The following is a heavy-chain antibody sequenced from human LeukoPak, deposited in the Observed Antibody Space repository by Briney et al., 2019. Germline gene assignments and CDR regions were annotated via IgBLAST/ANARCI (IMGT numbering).Heavy chain of an antibody. J-gene: IGHJ4*02. V-gene: IGHV3-23*01. Sequence: GGSLRLSCAASGFTFSSYATSWVRQAPGKGLEWVSAISGSGGSTYYADSVKGRFTISRDNSKNTLYLQMNSLRAEDTAVYYCAKDLTMIVVVITFDYWGQGTLVTVSS. CDR1: GFTFSSYA. D-gene: IGHD3-22*01. CDR2: ISGSGGST. CDR3: AKDLTMIVVVITFDY.